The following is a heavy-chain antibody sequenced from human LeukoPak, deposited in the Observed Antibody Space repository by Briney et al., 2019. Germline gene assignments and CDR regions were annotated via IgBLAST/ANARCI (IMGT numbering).Heavy chain of an antibody. CDR2: INHSGST. D-gene: IGHD3-10*01. J-gene: IGHJ6*03. CDR3: ARGARYYGSGTVGNYHYYMDV. CDR1: GGSFSGYY. Sequence: PSETLSLTCAVYGGSFSGYYWSWIRQPPGKGLEWIGEINHSGSTNYNPSLKSRVTISVDTSKNQFSLKLSSVTAADTAVYYCARGARYYGSGTVGNYHYYMDVWGKGTTVTVSS. V-gene: IGHV4-34*01.